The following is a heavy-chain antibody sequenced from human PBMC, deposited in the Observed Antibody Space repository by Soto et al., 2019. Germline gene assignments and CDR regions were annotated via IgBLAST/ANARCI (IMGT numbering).Heavy chain of an antibody. V-gene: IGHV1-3*01. CDR2: INAGNGNT. J-gene: IGHJ6*02. CDR3: ARLAYSSGWYGAPGYYYGMDV. Sequence: ASVKVSCKASGYTFTSYAMHWVRQAPGQRLEWMGWINAGNGNTKYSQKFQGRVTITRDTSASTAYMELSSLRSEDTAVYYCARLAYSSGWYGAPGYYYGMDVWGQGTTVNVSS. CDR1: GYTFTSYA. D-gene: IGHD6-19*01.